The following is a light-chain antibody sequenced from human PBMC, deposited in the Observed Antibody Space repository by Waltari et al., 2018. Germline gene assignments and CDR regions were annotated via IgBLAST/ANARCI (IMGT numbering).Light chain of an antibody. J-gene: IGKJ4*01. Sequence: EIVLTQSPGTLSLSPGERAPPSCRASQSVSSSYLAWYQRTPGQAPRLLIYGASSRATGIPDRFSGSGSGTDFTLTISRLEPEDFAVYYCQQYGSSLFTFGGGTKVEIK. CDR2: GAS. V-gene: IGKV3-20*01. CDR3: QQYGSSLFT. CDR1: QSVSSSY.